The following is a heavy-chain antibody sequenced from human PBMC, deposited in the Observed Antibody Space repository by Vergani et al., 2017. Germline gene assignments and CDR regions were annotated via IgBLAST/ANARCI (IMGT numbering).Heavy chain of an antibody. Sequence: EVQLLESGGGLVQPGGSLRLSCAASGFTFSSYSMNWVRQAPGKGLEWVSSISSSSSYIYYADSVKGRFTISRDNAKNSLYLQMNSLRAEDTAVYYCARVPVVVTAIHYYYGMDVWGQGTTVTVSS. CDR3: ARVPVVVTAIHYYYGMDV. V-gene: IGHV3-21*01. D-gene: IGHD2-21*02. CDR1: GFTFSSYS. J-gene: IGHJ6*02. CDR2: ISSSSSYI.